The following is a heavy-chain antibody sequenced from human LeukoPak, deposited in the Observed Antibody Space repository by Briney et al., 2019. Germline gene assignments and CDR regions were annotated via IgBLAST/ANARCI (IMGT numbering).Heavy chain of an antibody. CDR3: ARDPLGEIIPLAFLDV. V-gene: IGHV3-64*01. J-gene: IGHJ6*04. Sequence: GGSLRLSCAASGFTFSSYAMHWVRQAPGKGLEYVSAISSNGGGTYYANSVKGRFTISRDNSKNTLYLQMGSLRAEDMAVYYCARDPLGEIIPLAFLDVWGKGTTVTVSS. D-gene: IGHD3-10*01. CDR2: ISSNGGGT. CDR1: GFTFSSYA.